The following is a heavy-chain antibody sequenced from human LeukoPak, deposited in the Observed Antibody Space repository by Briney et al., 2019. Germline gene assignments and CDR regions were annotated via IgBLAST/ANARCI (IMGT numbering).Heavy chain of an antibody. V-gene: IGHV3-74*03. CDR2: INGDGSST. Sequence: GGSLRLSCAASGXTFSSSWVHWVRHAPGKGLVWVSRINGDGSSTKYADSVMGRFTISRDNAKNTLYLQMNSLRAEDTAVYYCAKELVVRAGDYFDYWGQGTLVTVSS. CDR3: AKELVVRAGDYFDY. J-gene: IGHJ4*02. D-gene: IGHD2-2*01. CDR1: GXTFSSSW.